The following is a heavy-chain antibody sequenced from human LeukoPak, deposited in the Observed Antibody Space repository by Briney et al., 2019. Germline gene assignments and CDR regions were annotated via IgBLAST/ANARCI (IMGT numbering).Heavy chain of an antibody. Sequence: GGSLRLSCAASGFTFRSYSMNWVRQAPGKGLEWVSSISSSSSYIYYADSVKGRFTISRDNAKNSLYLQMNSLRAEDTAVYYCARLHYYDSSGYYDAYYYYGMDVWGQGTTVTVSS. CDR2: ISSSSSYI. D-gene: IGHD3-22*01. V-gene: IGHV3-21*01. CDR3: ARLHYYDSSGYYDAYYYYGMDV. CDR1: GFTFRSYS. J-gene: IGHJ6*02.